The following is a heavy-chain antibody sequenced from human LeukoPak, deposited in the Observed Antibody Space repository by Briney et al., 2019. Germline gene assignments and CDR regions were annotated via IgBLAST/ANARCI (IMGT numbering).Heavy chain of an antibody. CDR1: GGSFSGYY. V-gene: IGHV4-34*01. CDR2: INHSGST. Sequence: PSETLSLTCAVYGGSFSGYYWSWIRQPPGKGLEWIGEINHSGSTNYNPSLKSRVTISVDTSKNQFSLKLSSVTAADTAVYYCARGKRRRYYYDSSGYPDYWGQGTLVTVSS. CDR3: ARGKRRRYYYDSSGYPDY. D-gene: IGHD3-22*01. J-gene: IGHJ4*02.